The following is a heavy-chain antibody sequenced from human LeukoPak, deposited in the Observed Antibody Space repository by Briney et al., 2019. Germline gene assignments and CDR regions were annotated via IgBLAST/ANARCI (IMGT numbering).Heavy chain of an antibody. CDR3: AKDRPTVALDY. CDR1: GFTFSSYG. D-gene: IGHD4-23*01. J-gene: IGHJ4*02. Sequence: GRSLGLSCAASGFTFSSYGMHWVRQAPGKGLEWVAVISYDGSNKYYADSVKGRFTISRDNSKNTLYLQMNSLRAEDTAVYYCAKDRPTVALDYWGQGTLVTVSS. V-gene: IGHV3-30*18. CDR2: ISYDGSNK.